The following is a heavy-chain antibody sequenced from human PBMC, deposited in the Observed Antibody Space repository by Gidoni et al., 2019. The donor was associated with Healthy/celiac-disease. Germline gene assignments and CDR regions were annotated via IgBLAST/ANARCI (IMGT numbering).Heavy chain of an antibody. V-gene: IGHV4-31*03. Sequence: QVQLQESGPGLVKPSQTLSLTCTVSGGSISSGGYYWSWIRQHPGKGLEWIGYIYYSGSTYYNPSLKSRVTISVDTAKNQCSLKLSSVTAADTAVYYCARDGGVVDQMFVRESDAFDIWGQGTMVTVSS. CDR3: ARDGGVVDQMFVRESDAFDI. CDR2: IYYSGST. J-gene: IGHJ3*02. CDR1: GGSISSGGYY. D-gene: IGHD2-2*01.